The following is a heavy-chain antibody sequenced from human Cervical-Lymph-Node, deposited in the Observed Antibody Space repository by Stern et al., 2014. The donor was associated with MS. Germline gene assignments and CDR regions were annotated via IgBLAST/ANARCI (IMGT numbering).Heavy chain of an antibody. J-gene: IGHJ3*02. CDR3: ARFYSSSSFADAFDI. CDR1: GFSLTTSGMC. V-gene: IGHV2-70*01. CDR2: IDWDDDK. D-gene: IGHD6-6*01. Sequence: VTLRESGPALVKPTQTLTLTCTFSGFSLTTSGMCVSWIRQPPGKALECLAFIDWDDDKSYNTSLKTRLTISKDTAKNQVVLTMTNMDPVDTATYYCARFYSSSSFADAFDIWGQGTMVTVSS.